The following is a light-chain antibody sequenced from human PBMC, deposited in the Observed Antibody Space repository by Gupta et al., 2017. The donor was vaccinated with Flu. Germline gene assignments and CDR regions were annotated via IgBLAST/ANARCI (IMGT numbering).Light chain of an antibody. Sequence: DVVMTQSPLSLPVSLGQPASMSCKSSQSLVHSDGKTYLSWFQQGPGQSPRRLIYFVSNRDSGVPDRFSGSGSGTDFTLKISRVEAEDVGVYYCGEGKHWPQVFGQGTELE. CDR2: FVS. V-gene: IGKV2-30*02. CDR3: GEGKHWPQV. J-gene: IGKJ2*01. CDR1: QSLVHSDGKTY.